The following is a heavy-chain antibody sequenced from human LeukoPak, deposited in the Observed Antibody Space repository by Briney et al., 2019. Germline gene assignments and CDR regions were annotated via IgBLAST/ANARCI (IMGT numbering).Heavy chain of an antibody. CDR1: GFSFSNYG. J-gene: IGHJ4*02. CDR3: AREIIGGASFLDY. D-gene: IGHD1-26*01. Sequence: GGSLRLSCVASGFSFSNYGTHWVRQAPGKGLEWVTFMQYDGSVEFYADSVKGRFTISRDNSKNTVYLQMTSLRTEDTAVYFCAREIIGGASFLDYWGQGTLVTVSS. CDR2: MQYDGSVE. V-gene: IGHV3-30*02.